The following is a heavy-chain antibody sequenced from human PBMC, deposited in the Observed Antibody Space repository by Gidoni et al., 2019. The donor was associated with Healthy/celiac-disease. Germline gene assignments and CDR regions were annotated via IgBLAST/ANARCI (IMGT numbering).Heavy chain of an antibody. CDR3: EKEGSYGDYVGY. CDR2: ISSSGSTI. V-gene: IGHV3-48*03. J-gene: IGHJ4*02. CDR1: GFTFSSYE. Sequence: ELQLVESGGGLVPPGGSLRLSCAASGFTFSSYEMNLVRQAPGKVMEWVSYISSSGSTIYYADSVKGRFTIYRDKAKKSLYLQMNSLRAEETAVYYCEKEGSYGDYVGYWGQGTLVTVSS. D-gene: IGHD4-17*01.